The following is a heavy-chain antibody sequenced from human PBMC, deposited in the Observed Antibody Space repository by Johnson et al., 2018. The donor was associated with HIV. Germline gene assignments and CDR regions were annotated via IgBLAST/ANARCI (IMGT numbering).Heavy chain of an antibody. CDR1: GLTFNDHW. CDR3: VRTSCTGARCLGYDPFDV. V-gene: IGHV3-74*01. CDR2: INGAGSRT. J-gene: IGHJ3*01. D-gene: IGHD3-16*01. Sequence: EQLVESGGGLVQPGGSLRLSCGASGLTFNDHWMQRVRQAPGKGLVWVSRINGAGSRTSYADSVKGRLPIAKDNAKNTLFLEMKSLRAEDTAVYYFVRTSCTGARCLGYDPFDVWGQGTMVTVSS.